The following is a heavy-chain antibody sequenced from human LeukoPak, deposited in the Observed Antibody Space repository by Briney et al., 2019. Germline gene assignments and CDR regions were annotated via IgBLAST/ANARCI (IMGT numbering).Heavy chain of an antibody. V-gene: IGHV4-59*01. CDR3: ARGLTGSGWYPLFDY. CDR1: GGSISSYY. J-gene: IGHJ4*02. Sequence: SETLSLTCTVSGGSISSYYWSWIRQPPGKGLEWIGYIYYSGSTHYNPSLKSRVTISVDTSKNQFSLKLSSVTAADTAVYYCARGLTGSGWYPLFDYWGQGTLVTVSS. D-gene: IGHD6-19*01. CDR2: IYYSGST.